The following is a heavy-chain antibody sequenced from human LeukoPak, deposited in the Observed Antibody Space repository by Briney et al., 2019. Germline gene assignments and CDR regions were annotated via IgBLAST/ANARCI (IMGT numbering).Heavy chain of an antibody. D-gene: IGHD2-2*01. Sequence: PGGSLRLSCAASGFTFSSYAMTWVRQAPGKGLEWVSETSVSGATIYYADPVKGRFTISRDNSKNTLYLQMNTLRAEDTAVYYCAREPRGTTSPGWLDPWGQGTLVTVSS. J-gene: IGHJ5*02. V-gene: IGHV3-23*01. CDR1: GFTFSSYA. CDR2: TSVSGATI. CDR3: AREPRGTTSPGWLDP.